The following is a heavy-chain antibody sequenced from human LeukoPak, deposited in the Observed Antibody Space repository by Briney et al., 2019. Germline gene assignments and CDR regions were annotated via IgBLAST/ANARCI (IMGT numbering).Heavy chain of an antibody. Sequence: GGSLRLSCATSGFTFTTYEMNWVRQAPGKGLEWVSYITSSGDIKTYADPVKGRFTMSRDDAKNSVYLQMNSLRPEDTAVYYCARDIYGDEDFDYCGQGTLVSVSS. CDR1: GFTFTTYE. CDR3: ARDIYGDEDFDY. J-gene: IGHJ4*02. D-gene: IGHD3-10*01. V-gene: IGHV3-48*03. CDR2: ITSSGDIK.